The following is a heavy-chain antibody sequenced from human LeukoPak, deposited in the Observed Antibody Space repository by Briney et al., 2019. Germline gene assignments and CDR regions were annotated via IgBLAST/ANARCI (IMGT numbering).Heavy chain of an antibody. V-gene: IGHV3-21*01. CDR1: GFTFSSYS. D-gene: IGHD2-21*01. CDR2: ISSSSSYI. J-gene: IGHJ4*02. CDR3: ARGGGYCGGDCYGIDY. Sequence: GGSLRLSCEASGFTFSSYSMNWVRQAPGKGLEWVSAISSSSSYIYYADSVKGRFTISRDNARNSLYLQMNSLRAEETAVYYCARGGGYCGGDCYGIDYWGQGTLVTVSS.